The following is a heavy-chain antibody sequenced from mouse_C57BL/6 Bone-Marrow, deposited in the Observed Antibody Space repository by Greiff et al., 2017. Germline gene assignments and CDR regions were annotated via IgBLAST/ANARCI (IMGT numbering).Heavy chain of an antibody. D-gene: IGHD2-13*01. CDR1: GFTFTDYY. CDR3: ADDGDDYFDY. J-gene: IGHJ2*01. Sequence: DVQLQESGAELVKPGASVKLSCTASGFTFTDYYMHWVKQRTEQGLEWIGRIDPEDGETKYAPKFQGKATITADTSSNTAYLQLSSLTSEDSAVYYCADDGDDYFDYWGQGTTLTVSS. V-gene: IGHV14-2*01. CDR2: IDPEDGET.